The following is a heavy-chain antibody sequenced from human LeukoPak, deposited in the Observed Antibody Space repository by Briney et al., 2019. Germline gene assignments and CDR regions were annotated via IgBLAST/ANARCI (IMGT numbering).Heavy chain of an antibody. D-gene: IGHD6-19*01. V-gene: IGHV3-30*18. J-gene: IGHJ4*02. CDR1: GFAFRTYG. Sequence: RRSLRLSCAASGFAFRTYGMHWVRQAPGKGLEWVAVISYDGVNKYYADSVKGRFTISRDNSKNTLYLQMNSLRPEDTAIYYCAKKVPDSSGYFSIDYWGQGTLVTVSS. CDR3: AKKVPDSSGYFSIDY. CDR2: ISYDGVNK.